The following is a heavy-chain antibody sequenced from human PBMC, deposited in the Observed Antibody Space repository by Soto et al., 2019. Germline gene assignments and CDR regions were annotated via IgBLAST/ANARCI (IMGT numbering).Heavy chain of an antibody. Sequence: SVKVSYKASGFTFTSSAVQWVRQARGQRLEWIGWIVVGSGNTNYAQKFQERVTITRDMSTSTAYMELSSLRSEDTAVYYCAAEPNYYDTGDRAFDIWGQGTMVTVSS. CDR2: IVVGSGNT. V-gene: IGHV1-58*01. CDR1: GFTFTSSA. D-gene: IGHD3-22*01. J-gene: IGHJ3*02. CDR3: AAEPNYYDTGDRAFDI.